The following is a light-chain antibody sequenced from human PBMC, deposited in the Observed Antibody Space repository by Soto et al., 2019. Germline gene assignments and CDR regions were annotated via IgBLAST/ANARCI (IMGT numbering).Light chain of an antibody. V-gene: IGKV1-39*01. CDR1: QTIKTY. Sequence: DIQMTQSPSPLSASVGDSVTITCRASQTIKTYLNWYRHKPGKAPELLIYAASRLQSGVASRFSGSGSGKXXXXXXXXXQPDDLAXXXXXQTYTAPGTFGQGTKVEI. J-gene: IGKJ1*01. CDR2: AAS. CDR3: XQTYTAPGT.